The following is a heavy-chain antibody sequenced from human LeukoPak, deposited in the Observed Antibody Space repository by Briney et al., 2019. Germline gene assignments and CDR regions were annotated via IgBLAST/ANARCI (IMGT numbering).Heavy chain of an antibody. CDR2: ISSNGGST. CDR1: GFTFSSYA. V-gene: IGHV3-64*01. Sequence: GGSLRLSCAASGFTFSSYAMHWVRQAPGKGLEYVSAISSNGGSTYYANSVKGRFTISRDNSKNTLYLQMGSLRAEDMAVYYCARSQLLWFGGLNYYFDYWGQGTLVTVSS. D-gene: IGHD3-10*01. CDR3: ARSQLLWFGGLNYYFDY. J-gene: IGHJ4*02.